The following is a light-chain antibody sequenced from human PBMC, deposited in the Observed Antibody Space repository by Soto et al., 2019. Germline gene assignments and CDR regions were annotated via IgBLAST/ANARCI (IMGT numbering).Light chain of an antibody. CDR2: DVS. J-gene: IGLJ1*01. V-gene: IGLV2-8*01. CDR1: SSDVGGYNY. CDR3: SSYAGSNGV. Sequence: QSALTQPASVSGSPGQSITISCTGTSSDVGGYNYVSWYQQHPGKAPKLMIYDVSNRPSGVPDRFSGSKSGNTASLTVSGLQAEDEADYYCSSYAGSNGVFGTGTKVTVL.